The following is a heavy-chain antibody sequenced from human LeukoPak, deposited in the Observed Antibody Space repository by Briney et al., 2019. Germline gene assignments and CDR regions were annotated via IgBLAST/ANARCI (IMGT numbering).Heavy chain of an antibody. CDR3: ARSDGSGSFPPYFDY. CDR2: IYPGDSDT. CDR1: GYSFTSYW. J-gene: IGHJ4*02. D-gene: IGHD3-10*01. Sequence: GESLKISCKGSGYSFTSYWIGWVRQMPGKGLEWMGIIYPGDSDTRYSPSFQGQVTISADKSISTAYLQWSSLKASDTAMYYCARSDGSGSFPPYFDYWGQGTLVTVSS. V-gene: IGHV5-51*01.